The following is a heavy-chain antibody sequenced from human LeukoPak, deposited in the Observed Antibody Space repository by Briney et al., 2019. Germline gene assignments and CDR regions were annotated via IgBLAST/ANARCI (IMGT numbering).Heavy chain of an antibody. CDR2: ITGDGSDI. V-gene: IGHV3-74*01. CDR3: ARDAYTTTSNWLDP. J-gene: IGHJ5*02. D-gene: IGHD4-17*01. CDR1: GFTLNKYW. Sequence: GGSLRLSCEASGFTLNKYWMHWVRQAPGKGLVWVSRITGDGSDIAYVDSVKGRFTVSRDDAKNILFLQMTSLRVEDTAIYYCARDAYTTTSNWLDPWGQGTLVTVSS.